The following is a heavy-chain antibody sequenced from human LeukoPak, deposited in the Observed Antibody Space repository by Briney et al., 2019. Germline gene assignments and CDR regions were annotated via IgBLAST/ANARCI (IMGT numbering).Heavy chain of an antibody. D-gene: IGHD3-22*01. V-gene: IGHV5-51*01. CDR3: AVSYHSDSRGYYDY. CDR2: IYPGDSDT. CDR1: GYXFAIYW. J-gene: IGHJ4*02. Sequence: GESLKISCHGSGYXFAIYWISWVRQMPGKGLEWMGIIYPGDSDTRYNPSFQGHITISADKSVTTAYLQWSSLKASDTAMYYCAVSYHSDSRGYYDYWGQGTLVTVSS.